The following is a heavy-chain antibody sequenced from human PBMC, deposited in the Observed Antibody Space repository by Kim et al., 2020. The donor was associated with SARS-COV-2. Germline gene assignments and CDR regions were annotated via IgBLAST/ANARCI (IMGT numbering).Heavy chain of an antibody. J-gene: IGHJ4*02. D-gene: IGHD5-18*01. CDR3: ARDGGGYSYVDY. Sequence: SETLSLTCTVSGGSISSSSYYWGWIRQPPGKGLEWIGSIYYSGSTYYNPSLKSRVTISVDTSKNQFSLKLSSVTAADTAVYYCARDGGGYSYVDYWGQGTLVTVSS. CDR2: IYYSGST. CDR1: GGSISSSSYY. V-gene: IGHV4-39*07.